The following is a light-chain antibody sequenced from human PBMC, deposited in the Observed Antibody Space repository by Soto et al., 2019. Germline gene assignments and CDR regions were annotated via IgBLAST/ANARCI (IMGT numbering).Light chain of an antibody. Sequence: DIQMTQSPSSLSASVRDTVTITCRANQSVSSALNWYQQKPGKAPKVVIYIVSSLPSDVPSRFSGSGSGTDFTLTITSLQPEDCATYYCQQSYSMPRTFGQGTKVEI. CDR3: QQSYSMPRT. J-gene: IGKJ1*01. V-gene: IGKV1-39*01. CDR2: IVS. CDR1: QSVSSA.